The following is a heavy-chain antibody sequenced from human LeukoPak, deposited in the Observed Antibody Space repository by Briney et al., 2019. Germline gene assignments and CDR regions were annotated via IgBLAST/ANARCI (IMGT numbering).Heavy chain of an antibody. Sequence: SGGSLRLSCAASGFIFSSNAMSWVRQAPGKGLEWVSAVRYNADSTYYADSVKGRFTISRDNSRNTVYLQMNSLRAEDTAVYYCAKASPYYDILTGYYYYFDYWGQGTLVTVSS. CDR2: VRYNADST. CDR3: AKASPYYDILTGYYYYFDY. D-gene: IGHD3-9*01. V-gene: IGHV3-23*01. J-gene: IGHJ4*02. CDR1: GFIFSSNA.